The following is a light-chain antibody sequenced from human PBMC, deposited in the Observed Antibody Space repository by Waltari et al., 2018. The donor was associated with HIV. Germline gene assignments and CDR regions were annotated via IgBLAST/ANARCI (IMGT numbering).Light chain of an antibody. J-gene: IGLJ1*01. V-gene: IGLV1-47*01. Sequence: QSVLTPPPSASGTPGQRVTISCSGSSSNIGRNYVYWYQQLTGTAPKLLIYTNNRRPSRVPDRFSGSKSGTSASLAISGLRSEDEADYYCAAWNDRLSGYVFGTGTKVTV. CDR1: SSNIGRNY. CDR3: AAWNDRLSGYV. CDR2: TNN.